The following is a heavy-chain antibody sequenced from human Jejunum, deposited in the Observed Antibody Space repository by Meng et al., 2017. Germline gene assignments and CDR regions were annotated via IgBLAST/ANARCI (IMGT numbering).Heavy chain of an antibody. J-gene: IGHJ3*01. V-gene: IGHV3-7*01. Sequence: GESLKISCAASGISFRNYWMIWVRQAPGKGLEWVGNINRDGTEKHYMDSVKGRFTNSRDNAKNSLYLQMNSLRAEDTAVYYCARDLPFSDDSGYWSGAFDLWGQGTTVTVSS. CDR1: GISFRNYW. D-gene: IGHD3-22*01. CDR3: ARDLPFSDDSGYWSGAFDL. CDR2: INRDGTEK.